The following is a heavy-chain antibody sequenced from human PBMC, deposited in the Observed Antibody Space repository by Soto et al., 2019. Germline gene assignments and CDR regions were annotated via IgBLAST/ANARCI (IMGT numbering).Heavy chain of an antibody. D-gene: IGHD1-26*01. V-gene: IGHV4-59*01. CDR2: IYYSGST. CDR3: ARVKGGWFDP. CDR1: GGSISSYY. Sequence: SETLSLTCTVSGGSISSYYWSWIRQPPGKGLEWIGYIYYSGSTNYNPSLKSRVTISVDTSKNQSSLKLSSVTAADTAVYYCARVKGGWFDPWGQGTLVTVSS. J-gene: IGHJ5*02.